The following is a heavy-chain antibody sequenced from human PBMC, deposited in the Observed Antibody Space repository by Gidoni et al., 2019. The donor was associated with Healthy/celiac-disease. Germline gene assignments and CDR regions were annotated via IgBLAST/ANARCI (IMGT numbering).Heavy chain of an antibody. Sequence: EVQLVESGGGLVQPGGSLRLSCAASGFTFSSYSMNWVRQAPGKGLEWVSYISSSSSTIYYADSVKGRFTISRDNAKNSLYLQMNSLRDEDTAVYYCAREGGNRYCSSTSCYGENWFDPWGQGTLVTVSS. CDR3: AREGGNRYCSSTSCYGENWFDP. CDR1: GFTFSSYS. CDR2: ISSSSSTI. V-gene: IGHV3-48*02. D-gene: IGHD2-2*01. J-gene: IGHJ5*02.